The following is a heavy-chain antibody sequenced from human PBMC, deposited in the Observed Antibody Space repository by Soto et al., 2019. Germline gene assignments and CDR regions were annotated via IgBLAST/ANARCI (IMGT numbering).Heavy chain of an antibody. CDR1: GFIFSAYA. J-gene: IGHJ4*02. Sequence: PGGSLRLSCEASGFIFSAYAMTWVRQAPGKGLEWVSAVGDSGVRTYYADSVKGRFTISRDNSKNTLSLQMDSLRAEDTAVYYCASGRGGATLDFWGQGTLVTVYS. CDR2: VGDSGVRT. CDR3: ASGRGGATLDF. V-gene: IGHV3-23*01. D-gene: IGHD1-26*01.